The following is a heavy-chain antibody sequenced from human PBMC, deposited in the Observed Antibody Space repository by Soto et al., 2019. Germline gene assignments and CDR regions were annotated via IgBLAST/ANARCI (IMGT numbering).Heavy chain of an antibody. V-gene: IGHV4-39*01. CDR2: IYYSGST. Sequence: SETLSLTCTVSGGSISSYYWGWIRQPPGKGLEWIGSIYYSGSTYYNPSLKSRVTISVDTSKNQFSLKLSSVTAADTAVYYCARHNCSGGSCRGGMDVWGQGTTVTVSS. CDR1: GGSISSYY. D-gene: IGHD2-15*01. J-gene: IGHJ6*02. CDR3: ARHNCSGGSCRGGMDV.